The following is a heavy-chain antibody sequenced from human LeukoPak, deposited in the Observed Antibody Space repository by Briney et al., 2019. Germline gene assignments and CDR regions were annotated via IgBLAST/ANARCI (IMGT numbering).Heavy chain of an antibody. D-gene: IGHD3-22*01. CDR3: ARDSGYAYFDY. Sequence: GGSLRLSCAASGFTFSSYEMNWVRQAPGKGLEWVSYISHSATTIYYADSVKGRFTISRDNAKNSLYLQMNSLRAEDTAVYYCARDSGYAYFDYWGQGTLVTVSS. CDR2: ISHSATTI. V-gene: IGHV3-48*03. CDR1: GFTFSSYE. J-gene: IGHJ4*02.